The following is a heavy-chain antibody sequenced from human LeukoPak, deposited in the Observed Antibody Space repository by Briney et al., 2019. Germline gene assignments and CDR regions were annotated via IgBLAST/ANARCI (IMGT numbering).Heavy chain of an antibody. Sequence: GGSLRLSCAASGFTFSSYAMSWVRQAPDKGLEWATFIQTDGGDKYYADSVKGRFTISRDNSKNTVFLQVNNVKAEDTAVYFCAREDGPTYVGRFVHWGQGTLVTVSS. CDR3: AREDGPTYVGRFVH. CDR2: IQTDGGDK. CDR1: GFTFSSYA. D-gene: IGHD1-26*01. J-gene: IGHJ5*02. V-gene: IGHV3-30*02.